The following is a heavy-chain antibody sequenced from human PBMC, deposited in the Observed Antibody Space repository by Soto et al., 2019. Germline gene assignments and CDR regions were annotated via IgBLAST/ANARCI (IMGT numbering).Heavy chain of an antibody. CDR3: ARTAAARIDF. CDR1: GGSISSGGYS. CDR2: IYHSGST. Sequence: SETLSLTCAVSGGSISSGGYSWSWIRQPPGKGLEWIGYIYHSGSTYYNPSLKSRVTISIDRSKNQFSLKLSSVTAADTAVYYCARTAAARIDFWGQGALVTVSS. J-gene: IGHJ4*02. V-gene: IGHV4-30-2*01. D-gene: IGHD6-25*01.